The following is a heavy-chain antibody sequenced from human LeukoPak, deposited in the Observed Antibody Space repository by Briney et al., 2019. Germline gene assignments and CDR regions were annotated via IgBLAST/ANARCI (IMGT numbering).Heavy chain of an antibody. CDR3: ARVTVAATPTAIGTPHFDY. Sequence: ASVKVSCKSSGYSFAGYHMHWVRQAPGQGLEWMGWINPNSGGTNYAQKFQGRVTMTRDTSISTAYMELSRLRSDDTAVYYCARVTVAATPTAIGTPHFDYWGQGTLVTVSS. CDR2: INPNSGGT. J-gene: IGHJ4*02. CDR1: GYSFAGYH. V-gene: IGHV1-2*02. D-gene: IGHD2-15*01.